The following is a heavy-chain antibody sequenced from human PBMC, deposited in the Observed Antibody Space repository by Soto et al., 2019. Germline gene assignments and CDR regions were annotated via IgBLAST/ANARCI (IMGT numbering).Heavy chain of an antibody. CDR2: IYYNGTT. V-gene: IGHV4-31*03. CDR1: GGSISSPNFY. D-gene: IGHD3-10*01. J-gene: IGHJ4*02. CDR3: ARGGSLWFGELSIDY. Sequence: SETLSLTCTVSGGSISSPNFYWSWIRQHPGKGLEWIGHIYYNGTTYYNPTLKSRVSISVDTSKNQFSLKLSSLRSEDTAVYYCARGGSLWFGELSIDYWGQGTLVTVSS.